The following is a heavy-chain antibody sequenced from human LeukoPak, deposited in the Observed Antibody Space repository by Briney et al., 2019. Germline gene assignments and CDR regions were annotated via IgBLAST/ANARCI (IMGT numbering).Heavy chain of an antibody. D-gene: IGHD3-22*01. CDR3: AREGYYDSSGYRMVGAFDI. CDR1: GGSISSGGYS. J-gene: IGHJ3*02. V-gene: IGHV4-30-2*01. CDR2: IYHSGST. Sequence: SETLSLTCAVSGGSISSGGYSWSWIRQPPGKGLEWIGYIYHSGSTYYNPSLMSRVTISVDRSKNQFSLKLSSVTAADTAVYYSAREGYYDSSGYRMVGAFDIWGQGTMVTVSS.